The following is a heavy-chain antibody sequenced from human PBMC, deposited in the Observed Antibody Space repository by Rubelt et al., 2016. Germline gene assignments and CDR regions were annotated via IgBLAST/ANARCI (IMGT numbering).Heavy chain of an antibody. CDR1: GFTFSDYY. D-gene: IGHD5-18*01. CDR2: ISSSSSYT. J-gene: IGHJ4*02. CDR3: ASYNVDTAMGWYYFDY. Sequence: VQLVESGGGLVKPGGSLRLSCAASGFTFSDYYMSWIRQAPGKGLEWVSYISSSSSYTNYADSVKGRFTISRDNAKNSLYLQMNSLRAEDTAVYYCASYNVDTAMGWYYFDYWGQGTLVTVSS. V-gene: IGHV3-11*06.